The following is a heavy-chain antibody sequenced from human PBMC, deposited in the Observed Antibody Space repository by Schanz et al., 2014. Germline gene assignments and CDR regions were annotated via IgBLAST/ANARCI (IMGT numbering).Heavy chain of an antibody. CDR3: ARYTGAYFDY. V-gene: IGHV4-59*02. CDR1: GGSVSTYY. D-gene: IGHD1-26*01. CDR2: IHYSGNT. J-gene: IGHJ4*02. Sequence: QVQLQESGPGLVKSSETLSLTCTVSGGSVSTYYWHWIRQPPGKGLEWIGYIHYSGNTNYNPSLKSRVTISLDTSKTQFSLRLSSVTAADTAVYYCARYTGAYFDYWGQGTLVTVSS.